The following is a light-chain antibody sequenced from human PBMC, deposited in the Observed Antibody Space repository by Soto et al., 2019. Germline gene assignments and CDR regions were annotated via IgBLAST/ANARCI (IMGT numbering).Light chain of an antibody. J-gene: IGKJ5*01. V-gene: IGKV1-12*01. CDR2: AAS. CDR1: QGISSW. Sequence: DIQMTQSPSSVSASVGDIVTITCRAIQGISSWLAWDQKKPGKATKLLIYAASSLQSGVPSRFSGSGAGTDFTINISSMQPEDFATYYCQQANSFPPPVTFGQGTRLEIK. CDR3: QQANSFPPPVT.